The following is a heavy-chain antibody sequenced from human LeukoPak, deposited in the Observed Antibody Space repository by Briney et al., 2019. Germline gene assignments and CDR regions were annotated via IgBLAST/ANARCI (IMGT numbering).Heavy chain of an antibody. D-gene: IGHD6-13*01. CDR2: IRESGGST. J-gene: IGHJ2*01. CDR3: ALHRGYHNGDVVGYFDL. CDR1: GIGFSSYA. V-gene: IGHV3-23*01. Sequence: GGSLRLSCEVSGIGFSSYAMSWVRQAPGKGPEWVSVIRESGGSTAYADSVTGRFTISRDNSKKTLYLQMNSLRAEDTAVYYCALHRGYHNGDVVGYFDLWGRGSLAIVSS.